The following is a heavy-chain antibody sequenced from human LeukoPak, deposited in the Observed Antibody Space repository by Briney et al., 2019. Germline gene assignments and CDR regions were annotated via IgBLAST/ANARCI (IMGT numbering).Heavy chain of an antibody. V-gene: IGHV3-11*04. CDR1: RFTFSDYY. CDR3: AREGEHCSGTSCYTLHYYYYYMDV. CDR2: ISRSGSTQ. Sequence: PGGSLRLSCAASRFTFSDYYMSWIRQAPGKGLEWLSYISRSGSTQYYADSVKGRFTISRDNAKNSLYLQMNSLRAEDTAVYYCAREGEHCSGTSCYTLHYYYYYMDVWGKGTTVTVSS. J-gene: IGHJ6*03. D-gene: IGHD2-2*02.